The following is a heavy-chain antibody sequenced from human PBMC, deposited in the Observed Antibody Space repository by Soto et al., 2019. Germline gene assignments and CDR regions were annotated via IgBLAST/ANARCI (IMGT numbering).Heavy chain of an antibody. CDR1: GGSISSSNW. D-gene: IGHD3-22*01. CDR2: IYHSGST. V-gene: IGHV4-4*02. CDR3: ARDRHYDSSGLSAY. Sequence: PSETLSLTCAVSGGSISSSNWWSWVRQPPGKGLEWIGEIYHSGSTNYNPSLKSRVTISVDKSKNQFSLKLSSVTAADTAVYYCARDRHYDSSGLSAYWGQGTLVTVSS. J-gene: IGHJ4*02.